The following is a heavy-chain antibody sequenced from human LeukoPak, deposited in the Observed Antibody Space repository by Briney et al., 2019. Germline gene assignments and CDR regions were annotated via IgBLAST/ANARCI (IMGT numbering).Heavy chain of an antibody. Sequence: GGSLRLSCAASGFTFSSYAMNWVRQASGKGLEWVSGITDSGRKTYYADSVKGRLSISRDNSRNTLYLQMSDLRAEDTAVYYCAKITMATTPNFWGQGTLVTVSS. CDR1: GFTFSSYA. CDR3: AKITMATTPNF. D-gene: IGHD3-10*01. J-gene: IGHJ4*02. V-gene: IGHV3-23*01. CDR2: ITDSGRKT.